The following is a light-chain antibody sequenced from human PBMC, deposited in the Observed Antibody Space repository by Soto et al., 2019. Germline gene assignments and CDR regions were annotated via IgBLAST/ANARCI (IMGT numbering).Light chain of an antibody. CDR2: EVS. CDR1: SSDIGGYNY. Sequence: QSALTQPASVSGSPGQSITISCTGTSSDIGGYNYVSWYQQHPGKAPKLIIYEVSNRPSEVSNRFSGSKSGNTASLTISGLQAEDEADYYCSSYTSSRTPYVFGTGTKLTVL. CDR3: SSYTSSRTPYV. V-gene: IGLV2-14*01. J-gene: IGLJ1*01.